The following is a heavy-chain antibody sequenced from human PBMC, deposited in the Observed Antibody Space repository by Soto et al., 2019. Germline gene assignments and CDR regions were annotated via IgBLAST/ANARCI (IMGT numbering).Heavy chain of an antibody. Sequence: SETLSLTCTVSGASISPYYWTWIRQPPGKGLEWIGYIFSSGNTNYNPSLKSRVTISVDTSKYQFSLKLSSVTAADTAVYYCAREYYYGSVSYRGMDVWGQGTSVTVSS. CDR2: IFSSGNT. D-gene: IGHD3-10*01. CDR1: GASISPYY. J-gene: IGHJ6*02. V-gene: IGHV4-59*01. CDR3: AREYYYGSVSYRGMDV.